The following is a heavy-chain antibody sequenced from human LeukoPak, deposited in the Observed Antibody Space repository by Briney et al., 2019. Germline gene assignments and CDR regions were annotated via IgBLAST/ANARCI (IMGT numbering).Heavy chain of an antibody. D-gene: IGHD6-19*01. CDR1: GFTFSSYW. V-gene: IGHV3-74*01. CDR2: INTDGSST. J-gene: IGHJ4*02. CDR3: ARDRKSSGLPFDY. Sequence: GGSLRLSCAASGFTFSSYWMHWVRQAPGKGLVWVSRINTDGSSTSYADSVKGRFTISRDNAKNTLYLQMNSQRDEDTAVYHCARDRKSSGLPFDYWGQGTLVTVSS.